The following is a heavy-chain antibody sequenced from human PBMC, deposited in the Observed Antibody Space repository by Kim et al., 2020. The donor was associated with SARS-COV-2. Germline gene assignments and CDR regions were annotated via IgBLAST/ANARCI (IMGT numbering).Heavy chain of an antibody. CDR1: GFTFSDYW. CDR2: INGDGSST. D-gene: IGHD3-22*01. Sequence: GGSLTLSCAASGFTFSDYWMHWVRQAPGKGLIWVSRINGDGSSTSGADSVKGRFTISRDNAKNTLYLQMSSLRAEDTAVYYCARGRYETSGYYSQWGQGTLVTVSS. V-gene: IGHV3-74*01. CDR3: ARGRYETSGYYSQ. J-gene: IGHJ4*02.